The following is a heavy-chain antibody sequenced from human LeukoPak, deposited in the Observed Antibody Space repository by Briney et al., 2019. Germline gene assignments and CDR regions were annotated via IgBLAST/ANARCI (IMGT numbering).Heavy chain of an antibody. J-gene: IGHJ4*02. CDR2: ISAYNGNT. CDR3: ARDLGYYYDSSGYFIDH. Sequence: ASVKVSCKASGYTFTSYGISWVRQAPGQGLEWMGWISAYNGNTNYAQKLQGRVTMTTDTSTSTAYMELRSLRSDDTAVYYCARDLGYYYDSSGYFIDHWGQGTLVTVSS. D-gene: IGHD3-22*01. V-gene: IGHV1-18*01. CDR1: GYTFTSYG.